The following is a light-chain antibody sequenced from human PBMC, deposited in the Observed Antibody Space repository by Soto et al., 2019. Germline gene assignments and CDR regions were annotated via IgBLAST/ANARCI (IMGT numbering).Light chain of an antibody. Sequence: DIVMTQSPLSLPVTPGEPASISCRSSQSLLHNNGYNYLDWYLQKPGQSPQLLIYMGSNRASGVPDRFSGSGSGTDFTLKISRVEAEDVGVYYCLQALQNPTFGPGTKV. J-gene: IGKJ3*01. CDR2: MGS. CDR3: LQALQNPT. CDR1: QSLLHNNGYNY. V-gene: IGKV2-28*01.